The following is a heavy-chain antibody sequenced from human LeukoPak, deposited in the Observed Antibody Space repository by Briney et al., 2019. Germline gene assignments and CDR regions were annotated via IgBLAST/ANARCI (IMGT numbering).Heavy chain of an antibody. D-gene: IGHD2-2*01. Sequence: GGSLRLSCAASGFTFSSYAMGWVRQAPGKGLEWVSAISGSGGSTYYADPVKGRFTISRDNSKNTLYLQMNSLRAEDTAVYYCAKSIVVVPAATTYWGQGTLVTVSS. CDR2: ISGSGGST. J-gene: IGHJ4*02. CDR1: GFTFSSYA. V-gene: IGHV3-23*01. CDR3: AKSIVVVPAATTY.